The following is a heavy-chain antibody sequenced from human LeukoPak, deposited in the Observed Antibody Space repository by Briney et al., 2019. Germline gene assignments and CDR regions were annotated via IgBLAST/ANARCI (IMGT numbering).Heavy chain of an antibody. CDR2: ISSRGSTI. J-gene: IGHJ4*02. V-gene: IGHV3-48*03. CDR1: GFTFSSYE. Sequence: GGSLRLSCAASGFTFSSYEMNWVRQAPGKGLEWVSYISSRGSTIYYADSVKGRFTISRDNRRNSLYLHMNSLRTEDTALYFCAKVYVGSWYAYDHWGQGTLVTVSS. D-gene: IGHD6-13*01. CDR3: AKVYVGSWYAYDH.